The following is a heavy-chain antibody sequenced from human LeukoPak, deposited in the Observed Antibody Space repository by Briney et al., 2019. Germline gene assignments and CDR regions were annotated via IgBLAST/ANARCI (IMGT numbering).Heavy chain of an antibody. CDR3: ARHEVGYCHGGSCPYYFDY. Sequence: SETLSLTCTVSGGSISSYYWSWIRQPPGMGLEWIAYIYYSGNTRYNPSLQGRVTISVDTSKNQFSLKMNSLTAADTAVYYCARHEVGYCHGGSCPYYFDYWGQGTLVTVSS. D-gene: IGHD2-15*01. V-gene: IGHV4-59*08. CDR1: GGSISSYY. J-gene: IGHJ4*02. CDR2: IYYSGNT.